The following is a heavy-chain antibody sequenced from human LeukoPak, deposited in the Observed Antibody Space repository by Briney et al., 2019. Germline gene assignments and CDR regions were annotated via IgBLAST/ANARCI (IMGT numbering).Heavy chain of an antibody. J-gene: IGHJ4*02. CDR2: IYSGGST. Sequence: GGSLRLSCAASGFTVSSNYMSWVRQAPGKGLEWVSVIYSGGSTYYADSVKGRFTISRDNSKNTLYLQMNSLRAEDTAVYYCARDWYYYGSGSYSPRMAFDYWGQGTLVTVSS. V-gene: IGHV3-66*01. CDR3: ARDWYYYGSGSYSPRMAFDY. CDR1: GFTVSSNY. D-gene: IGHD3-10*01.